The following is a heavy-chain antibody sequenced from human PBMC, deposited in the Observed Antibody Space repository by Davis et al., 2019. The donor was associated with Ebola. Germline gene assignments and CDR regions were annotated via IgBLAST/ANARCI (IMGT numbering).Heavy chain of an antibody. V-gene: IGHV4-39*07. CDR2: IYYSGST. CDR3: ARVYSGWYPDY. J-gene: IGHJ4*02. D-gene: IGHD6-19*01. CDR1: GGSISSYY. Sequence: MPSETLSLTCTVSGGSISSYYWGWIRQPPGKGLEWIGSIYYSGSTYYNPSLKSRVTISVDTSKNQFSLKLSSVTAADTAVYYCARVYSGWYPDYWGQGTLVTVSS.